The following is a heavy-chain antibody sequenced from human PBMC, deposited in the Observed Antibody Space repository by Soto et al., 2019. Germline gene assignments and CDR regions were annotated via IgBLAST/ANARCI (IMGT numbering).Heavy chain of an antibody. J-gene: IGHJ5*02. CDR2: IRSKANSYAT. V-gene: IGHV3-73*01. Sequence: GGALRVPRGGSGVTLRGAWFPWVRQASGKGLEWVGRIRSKANSYATAYAASVKGRFTISRDDSKNTAYLQMNSLKTEDTAVYYCTTTVGPWGQGTLVTVSS. CDR1: GVTLRGAW. CDR3: TTTVGP.